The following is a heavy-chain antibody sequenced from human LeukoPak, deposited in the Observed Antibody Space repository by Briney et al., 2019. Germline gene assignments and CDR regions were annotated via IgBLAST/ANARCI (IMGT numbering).Heavy chain of an antibody. J-gene: IGHJ6*02. CDR1: GFTFDDYA. Sequence: PGGSLRFSCAASGFTFDDYAMHWVRQAPGKGLEWVSGISWNSGSIGYADSVKGRFTISRDNAKNSLYLQMNSLRAGDTALYYCAKGFRFWSGYYPDYYYYYGMDVWGQGTTVTVSS. CDR2: ISWNSGSI. V-gene: IGHV3-9*01. CDR3: AKGFRFWSGYYPDYYYYYGMDV. D-gene: IGHD3-3*01.